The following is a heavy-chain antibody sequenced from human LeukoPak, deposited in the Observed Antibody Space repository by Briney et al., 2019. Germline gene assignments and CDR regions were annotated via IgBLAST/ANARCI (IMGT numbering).Heavy chain of an antibody. CDR2: IYYSGRT. Sequence: SETLPLTCTVSGGSITSDSYYWGWIRQPPGKGLEWIGSIYYSGRTYYNPSLKSRVTISVDTSKKQFSLKLSSVTAADTAVYYCARTNYYYYYMDVWGNGTTVTVSS. CDR1: GGSITSDSYY. J-gene: IGHJ6*03. CDR3: ARTNYYYYYMDV. V-gene: IGHV4-39*01.